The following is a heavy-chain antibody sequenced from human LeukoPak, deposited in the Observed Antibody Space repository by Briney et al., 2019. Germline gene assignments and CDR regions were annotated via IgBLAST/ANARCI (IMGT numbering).Heavy chain of an antibody. V-gene: IGHV4-4*09. CDR1: GGSISTDY. CDR2: IYPSGRS. D-gene: IGHD3-10*01. CDR3: ASLYYGSGLADDY. J-gene: IGHJ4*02. Sequence: SETLSLTCTVSGGSISTDYWNWIRQPPGKGLEWIGYIYPSGRSNYSPSLKSRVTISADASKGQFSLKLTSVTAADTAVYYCASLYYGSGLADDYWGQGILVTVSS.